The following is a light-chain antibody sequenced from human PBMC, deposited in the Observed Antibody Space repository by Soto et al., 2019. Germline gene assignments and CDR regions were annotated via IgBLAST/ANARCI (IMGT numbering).Light chain of an antibody. Sequence: EIVMTQSPATLSVSPGERATLSCRASKSVSNNLAWYQQKPGQSPRLLIYGASTRATGIPARFSGSGSGTEFTLTISSLQSEDFAFYYCQQYNNWPLLFGGGTKVEIK. CDR2: GAS. CDR1: KSVSNN. CDR3: QQYNNWPLL. V-gene: IGKV3-15*01. J-gene: IGKJ4*01.